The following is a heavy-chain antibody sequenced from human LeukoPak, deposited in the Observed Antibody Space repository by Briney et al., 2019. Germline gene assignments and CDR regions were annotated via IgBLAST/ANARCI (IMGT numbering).Heavy chain of an antibody. J-gene: IGHJ6*02. V-gene: IGHV3-7*01. CDR3: ARDSGYGLDV. Sequence: GGSLRLSSAASGLTFSSYWMSWVRQAPGKGLEWVANIKQDGNEKYYVDSVKGRFTISRDNAKNSLYLQMNSLRAEDTAAYYCARDSGYGLDVWGQGTTVTVSS. CDR1: GLTFSSYW. CDR2: IKQDGNEK.